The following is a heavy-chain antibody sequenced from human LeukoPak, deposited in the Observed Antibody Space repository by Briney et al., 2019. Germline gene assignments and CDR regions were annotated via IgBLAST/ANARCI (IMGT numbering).Heavy chain of an antibody. CDR1: GFTLSRSA. V-gene: IGHV3-23*01. CDR2: VTGSGAST. CDR3: ARGPGYGSSWYFDY. J-gene: IGHJ4*02. D-gene: IGHD6-13*01. Sequence: GGSLRLSCAASGFTLSRSAMSWVRQAPGKGLEWVSSVTGSGASTYYADSVKGHFTISRDNSKNTLYLQMNSLRAEDTALYYCARGPGYGSSWYFDYWGQGTLVTVSS.